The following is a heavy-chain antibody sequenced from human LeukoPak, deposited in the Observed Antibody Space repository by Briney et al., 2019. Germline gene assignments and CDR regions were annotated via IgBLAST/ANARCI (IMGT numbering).Heavy chain of an antibody. J-gene: IGHJ4*02. V-gene: IGHV4-39*07. CDR2: IYCSGST. CDR1: GGSISSSSYY. Sequence: SETLSLTCTVSGGSISSSSYYWGWIRQPPGKGLEWIGSIYCSGSTYYNPSLKSRVTISVDTSKNQFSLKLSSVTAADTAVYYCARAKNYYDSSGYYYWGQGTLVTVSS. CDR3: ARAKNYYDSSGYYY. D-gene: IGHD3-22*01.